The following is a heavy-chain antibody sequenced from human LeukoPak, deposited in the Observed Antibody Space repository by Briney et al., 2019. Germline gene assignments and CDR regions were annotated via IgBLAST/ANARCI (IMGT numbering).Heavy chain of an antibody. CDR1: GFTFSSYG. V-gene: IGHV3-30*03. Sequence: PGRSLRLSCAASGFTFSSYGMHWVRQAPGKGLEWVAVISYDGSNKNYADSVKGRFTISRDISKNTLYLQMNSLRSEDTAVYYCARAAAAGRNWFDPWGQGTLVTVSS. CDR2: ISYDGSNK. J-gene: IGHJ5*02. CDR3: ARAAAAGRNWFDP. D-gene: IGHD6-13*01.